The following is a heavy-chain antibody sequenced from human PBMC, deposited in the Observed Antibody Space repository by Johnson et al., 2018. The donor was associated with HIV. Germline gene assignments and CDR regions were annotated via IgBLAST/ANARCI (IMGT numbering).Heavy chain of an antibody. CDR3: ARGGVTGEDHAFDI. J-gene: IGHJ3*02. D-gene: IGHD7-27*01. CDR2: ISYDGSNK. Sequence: QVQLVESGGGVVRPGGSLRLSCAASGFTFDDYGMSWVRQAPGKGLEWVAVISYDGSNKYYADSVKGRFTISRDNSKNTLYLQMNSLRAGDTAVYYCARGGVTGEDHAFDIWGQGTMVTVSS. CDR1: GFTFDDYG. V-gene: IGHV3-30*03.